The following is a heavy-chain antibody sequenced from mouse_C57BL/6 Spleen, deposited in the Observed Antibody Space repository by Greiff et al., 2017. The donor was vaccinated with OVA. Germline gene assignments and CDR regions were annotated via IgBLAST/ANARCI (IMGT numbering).Heavy chain of an antibody. V-gene: IGHV5-17*01. D-gene: IGHD4-1*01. CDR3: ARTGTLAYYFDY. J-gene: IGHJ2*01. CDR2: ISSGSSTI. CDR1: GFTFSDYG. Sequence: EVMLVESGGGLVKPGGSLKLSCAASGFTFSDYGMHWVRQAPEKGLEWVAYISSGSSTIYYADTVKGRFTISRDNAKNTLFLQMTSLRSEDTAMYYCARTGTLAYYFDYWGQGTTLTVSS.